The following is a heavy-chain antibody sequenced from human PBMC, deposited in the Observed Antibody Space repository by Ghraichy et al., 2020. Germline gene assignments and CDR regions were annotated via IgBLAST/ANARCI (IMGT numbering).Heavy chain of an antibody. D-gene: IGHD3-16*01. CDR3: AKLGGFDYYYYGMDV. CDR2: ISGSGGST. J-gene: IGHJ6*02. Sequence: GESLNISCAASGFTFSSYAMSWVRQAPGKGLEWVSAISGSGGSTYYADSVKGRFTISRDNSKNTLYLQMNSLRAEDTAVYYCAKLGGFDYYYYGMDVWGQGTTVTVSS. CDR1: GFTFSSYA. V-gene: IGHV3-23*01.